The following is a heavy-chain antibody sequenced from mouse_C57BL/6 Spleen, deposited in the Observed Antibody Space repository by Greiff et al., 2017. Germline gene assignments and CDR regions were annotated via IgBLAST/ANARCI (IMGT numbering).Heavy chain of an antibody. CDR3: ASNYYGSSYRYFDV. Sequence: QVQLKESGAELVKPGASVKLSCKASGYTFTSYWMHWVKQRPGRGLEWIGRIDPNSGGTKYNEKFKSKATLTVDKPSSTAYMQLSSLTSEDSAVYYCASNYYGSSYRYFDVWGTGTTVTVSS. D-gene: IGHD1-1*01. CDR2: IDPNSGGT. J-gene: IGHJ1*03. V-gene: IGHV1-72*01. CDR1: GYTFTSYW.